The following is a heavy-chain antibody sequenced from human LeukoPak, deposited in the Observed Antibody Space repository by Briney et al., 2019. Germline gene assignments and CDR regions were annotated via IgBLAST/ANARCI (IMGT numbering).Heavy chain of an antibody. CDR1: GYTFTDYY. J-gene: IGHJ6*03. CDR2: INPNSGGT. CDR3: ARGCSGGSCYYYYYMDV. D-gene: IGHD2-15*01. Sequence: ASVKVSCKASGYTFTDYYMHWVRQAPGQGLEWMGWINPNSGGTNYAQKFQGRVTRTRDTSISTAYMELSRLRSDDTAVYYCARGCSGGSCYYYYYMDVWGKGTTVTVSS. V-gene: IGHV1-2*02.